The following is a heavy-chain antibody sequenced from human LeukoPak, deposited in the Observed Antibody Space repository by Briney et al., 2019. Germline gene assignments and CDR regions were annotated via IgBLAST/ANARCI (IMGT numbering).Heavy chain of an antibody. CDR2: INHKSGGA. J-gene: IGHJ4*02. V-gene: IGHV1-2*02. D-gene: IGHD3-9*01. Sequence: ASVKVSCKASGYSVHAYNMHWVRQAPGQGLEWMGWINHKSGGANYAQKSQDRVTMTWDTSISTAYMELRRLRSDDTAVYYCAREYILTRYYGDYWGQGTLVTVSS. CDR1: GYSVHAYN. CDR3: AREYILTRYYGDY.